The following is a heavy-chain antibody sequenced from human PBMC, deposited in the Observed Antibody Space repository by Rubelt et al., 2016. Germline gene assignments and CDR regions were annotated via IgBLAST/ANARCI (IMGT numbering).Heavy chain of an antibody. J-gene: IGHJ3*02. V-gene: IGHV4-34*01. CDR3: ARAWGTRSLVRGASDI. CDR1: GESFSGHY. Sequence: QVQLQQWGAGLLKPSATLSLTCAVYGESFSGHYWNWIRQPPGKGLEWIGEIPDAGNTTSNPSLKSRVTMSVDTSKNQFYLKVNTVTDAETDEFYWARAWGTRSLVRGASDIWGQGTTVTVSS. CDR2: IPDAGNT. D-gene: IGHD2-2*01.